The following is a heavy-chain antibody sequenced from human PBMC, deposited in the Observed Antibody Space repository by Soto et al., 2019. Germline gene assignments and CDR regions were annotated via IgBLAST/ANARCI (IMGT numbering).Heavy chain of an antibody. CDR1: GSAFSDQY. V-gene: IGHV3-15*07. J-gene: IGHJ5*02. CDR3: NNLGPS. Sequence: GGSLRLSCVASGSAFSDQYMDWVRQAPGKGLEWVGHVTTKTDGETTEYAAFVKGRFSISRDDSTNTLFLQMTSLETDDTAMYYCNNLGPSWGQGTLVTVSS. CDR2: VTTKTDGETT.